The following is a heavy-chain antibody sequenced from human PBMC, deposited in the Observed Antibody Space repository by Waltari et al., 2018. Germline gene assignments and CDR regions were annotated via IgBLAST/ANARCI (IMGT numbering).Heavy chain of an antibody. V-gene: IGHV3-23*01. J-gene: IGHJ3*02. CDR1: GFMFDNYG. Sequence: EVELSESGGGLVRHGGSLRLSCAASGFMFDNYGMSWVRQTPGKGIEWVSTISLSGSYTYYANSVKGRFTISRDNSKNTVHLQLNNLRADDTALYYCAKVMGGGDDVFDIWGQGTVVTVSS. CDR3: AKVMGGGDDVFDI. CDR2: ISLSGSYT. D-gene: IGHD3-16*01.